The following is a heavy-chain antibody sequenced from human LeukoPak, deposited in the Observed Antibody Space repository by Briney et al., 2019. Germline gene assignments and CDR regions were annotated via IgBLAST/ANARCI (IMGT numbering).Heavy chain of an antibody. D-gene: IGHD3-9*01. Sequence: AAVKVSCKASGYTFTGYYMHWVRQAPGQGLEWMGWINPNHGDTNYAQKFQDRVSMTRDTSISTAYMHLSRLRSADTAVYYCARSPHILTGENFDYWGQGTLLTVSS. CDR1: GYTFTGYY. J-gene: IGHJ4*02. V-gene: IGHV1-2*02. CDR2: INPNHGDT. CDR3: ARSPHILTGENFDY.